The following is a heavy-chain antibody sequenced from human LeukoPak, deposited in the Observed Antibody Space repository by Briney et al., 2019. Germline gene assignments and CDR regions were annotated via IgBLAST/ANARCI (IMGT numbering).Heavy chain of an antibody. CDR2: FDPEDGET. V-gene: IGHV1-24*01. J-gene: IGHJ4*02. CDR1: GYTLTELS. Sequence: GASVKVSCKVSGYTLTELSMHWVRQAPGKGLEWMGGFDPEDGETIYAQKFQGRVTMTEDTSTDTAYMELSSLRPEDTAVYYCATYPFRVYGDEYYFDYWGQGTLVTVSS. CDR3: ATYPFRVYGDEYYFDY. D-gene: IGHD4-17*01.